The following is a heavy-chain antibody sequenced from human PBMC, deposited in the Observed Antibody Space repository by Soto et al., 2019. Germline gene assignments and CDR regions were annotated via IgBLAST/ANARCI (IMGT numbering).Heavy chain of an antibody. CDR3: ARDTRSDSYCYGMDV. CDR1: GYTLTNYG. V-gene: IGHV1-18*01. Sequence: ASVKVSCKASGYTLTNYGISWVRQAPGQGLEWMGWISGYNGNTSYAQKLQGRVTMTTDTSTSTAYMELRSLRSDDTAVYYCARDTRSDSYCYGMDVWGQGTTVTVSS. CDR2: ISGYNGNT. J-gene: IGHJ6*02.